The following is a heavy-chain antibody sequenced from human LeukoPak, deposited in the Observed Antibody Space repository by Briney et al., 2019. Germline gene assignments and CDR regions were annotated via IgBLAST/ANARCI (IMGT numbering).Heavy chain of an antibody. CDR3: ARDVALFPASSSVYYGMDV. CDR2: IYYSGST. D-gene: IGHD6-6*01. CDR1: GGSISSYY. Sequence: SETLSLTCTVSGGSISSYYWSWIRQPPGKGLEWIGYIYYSGSTNYNPSLKSRVTISVDTSKNQFSLKLSSVTAADTAVYYCARDVALFPASSSVYYGMDVWGQGTTVTVSS. J-gene: IGHJ6*02. V-gene: IGHV4-59*12.